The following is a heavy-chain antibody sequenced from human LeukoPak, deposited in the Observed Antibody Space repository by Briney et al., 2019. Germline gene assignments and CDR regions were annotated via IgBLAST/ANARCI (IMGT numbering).Heavy chain of an antibody. D-gene: IGHD6-13*01. CDR2: ISTSSSYI. CDR1: GFTFSSYS. Sequence: GGSLRLSCAASGFTFSSYSMNWVRQAPGKGLEWVSFISTSSSYIHNADSVKGRFTISRDNAENSLYLQMNSLRAEDTAVYYCARAAIAAARIYYYMDVWGKGITVTVSS. J-gene: IGHJ6*03. V-gene: IGHV3-21*01. CDR3: ARAAIAAARIYYYMDV.